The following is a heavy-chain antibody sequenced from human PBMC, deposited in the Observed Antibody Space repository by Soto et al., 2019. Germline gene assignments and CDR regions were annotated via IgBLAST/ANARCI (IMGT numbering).Heavy chain of an antibody. J-gene: IGHJ5*02. D-gene: IGHD1-26*01. CDR3: ARDHGGSYQADSFDP. CDR1: GYTFTTYG. Sequence: QVQLVQSGVEVKKPGASVKVSCKASGYTFTTYGISWVRQAPGKGLEWMGWISPYDGDTNYADTLQGRVTLPTETSTTTAYMELRSLRSADTAMYYCARDHGGSYQADSFDPWGQGTLVIVSS. V-gene: IGHV1-18*01. CDR2: ISPYDGDT.